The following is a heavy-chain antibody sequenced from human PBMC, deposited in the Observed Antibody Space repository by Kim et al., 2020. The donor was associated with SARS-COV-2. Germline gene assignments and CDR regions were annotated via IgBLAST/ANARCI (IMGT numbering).Heavy chain of an antibody. CDR3: ARGLGKITMVRGVIITYYFDY. V-gene: IGHV1-69*13. CDR1: GGTFSSYA. CDR2: IIPIFGTA. Sequence: SVKVSCKASGGTFSSYAISWVRQAPGQGLEWMGGIIPIFGTANYAQKFQGRVTITADESTSTAYMELSSLRSEDTAVYYCARGLGKITMVRGVIITYYFDYWGQGTLVTVSS. D-gene: IGHD3-10*01. J-gene: IGHJ4*02.